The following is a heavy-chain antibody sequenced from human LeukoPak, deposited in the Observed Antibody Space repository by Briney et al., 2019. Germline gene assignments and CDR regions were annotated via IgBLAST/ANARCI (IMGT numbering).Heavy chain of an antibody. D-gene: IGHD2-15*01. Sequence: SQTLSLTCAISGDSVSSNSVTWNWIRQSPSRGLEWLGRTYYRSKWYNDYAVSVKSRITINPDTSKNQFSLQLNSVTPEDTAVYYCARGVVVVAASWFDPWGQGTLVTVSS. CDR3: ARGVVVVAASWFDP. CDR1: GDSVSSNSVT. CDR2: TYYRSKWYN. V-gene: IGHV6-1*01. J-gene: IGHJ5*02.